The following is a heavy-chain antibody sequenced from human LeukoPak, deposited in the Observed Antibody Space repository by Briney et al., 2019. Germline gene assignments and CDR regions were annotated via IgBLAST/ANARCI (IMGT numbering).Heavy chain of an antibody. Sequence: GGSLRLSCVASGFTFSSYWMHWVRQDPRKGLVWVSRINGDGRNINYADSVRGRFTISRDNAKNTLYLQMNTLRVEDTAVYYCTRDLMDYDVSTGLHHYYMDVWGQGATVTVSS. CDR3: TRDLMDYDVSTGLHHYYMDV. J-gene: IGHJ6*02. CDR2: INGDGRNI. V-gene: IGHV3-74*01. CDR1: GFTFSSYW. D-gene: IGHD3-9*01.